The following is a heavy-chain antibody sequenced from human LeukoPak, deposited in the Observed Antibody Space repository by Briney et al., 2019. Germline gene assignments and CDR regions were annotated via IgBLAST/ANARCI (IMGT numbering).Heavy chain of an antibody. J-gene: IGHJ3*02. CDR1: GYSFTSYW. Sequence: GESLKTSCKASGYSFTSYWIGWVRQMPGKGLEWMGIIYPGDSDTRYTPSFQGQVTLSADKSISTAYLQWSSLRASDTAMYYFARKSSCWPNDAFDIWGQRTRVTVPS. CDR3: ARKSSCWPNDAFDI. V-gene: IGHV5-51*01. D-gene: IGHD6-13*01. CDR2: IYPGDSDT.